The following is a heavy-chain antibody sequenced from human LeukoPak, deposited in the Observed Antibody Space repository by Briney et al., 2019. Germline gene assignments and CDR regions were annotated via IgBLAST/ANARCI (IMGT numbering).Heavy chain of an antibody. D-gene: IGHD2-21*02. CDR3: ARGPRGYCGGDCYSDY. CDR1: GFTVSSNY. CDR2: IYSGGST. V-gene: IGHV3-66*01. J-gene: IGHJ4*02. Sequence: GGSLRLSCAASGFTVSSNYMSWVRQAPGKGLEWVSVIYSGGSTYYADSVKGRFTISRDNSKNTLYFQMNSLRVEGTAVYYCARGPRGYCGGDCYSDYWGQGTLVTVSS.